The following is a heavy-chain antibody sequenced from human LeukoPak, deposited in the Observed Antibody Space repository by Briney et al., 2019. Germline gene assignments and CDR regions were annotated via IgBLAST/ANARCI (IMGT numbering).Heavy chain of an antibody. J-gene: IGHJ4*02. V-gene: IGHV1-69*05. CDR3: ASAFSGSGSYYPSGPSSPNHSFDY. D-gene: IGHD3-10*01. CDR1: GGTFSSYA. Sequence: GASVKVSCKASGGTFSSYAISWVRQAPGQGLEWTGGIIPIFGTANYAQKFQGRVTITTDESTSTAYMELSSLRSEDTAVYYCASAFSGSGSYYPSGPSSPNHSFDYWGQGTLVTVSS. CDR2: IIPIFGTA.